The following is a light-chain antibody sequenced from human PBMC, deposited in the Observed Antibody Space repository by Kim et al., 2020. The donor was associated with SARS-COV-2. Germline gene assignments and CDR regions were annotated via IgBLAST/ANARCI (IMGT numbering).Light chain of an antibody. CDR2: EVN. CDR1: RRDIAYYYY. CDR3: SPYAGSNPLV. J-gene: IGLJ3*02. Sequence: GQAVTLSITGTRRDIAYYYYGFWYPPPPRRAPQLIIYEVNNRPSGVPDRFSCSKSGHTASLAGSGLPAEGDADYCRSPYAGSNPLVFGGGTQLTVL. V-gene: IGLV2-8*01.